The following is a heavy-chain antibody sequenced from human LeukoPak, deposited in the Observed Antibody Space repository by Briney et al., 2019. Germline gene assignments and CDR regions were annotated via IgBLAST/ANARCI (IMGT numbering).Heavy chain of an antibody. Sequence: PSETLSLTCTVSGGSISSSYSYWGWIRQPPGKGLEWIGTIYYSGTTYYNPSLESRVTISVDTSRTQFSLRLTSATAADTAVYYCARFRRGDDSSGYYSPHFDYWGPGTLVTVSS. D-gene: IGHD3-22*01. V-gene: IGHV4-39*01. CDR1: GGSISSSYSY. CDR2: IYYSGTT. CDR3: ARFRRGDDSSGYYSPHFDY. J-gene: IGHJ4*02.